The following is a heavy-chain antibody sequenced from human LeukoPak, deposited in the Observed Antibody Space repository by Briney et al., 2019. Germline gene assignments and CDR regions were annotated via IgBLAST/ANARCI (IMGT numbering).Heavy chain of an antibody. Sequence: KPGGSLRLSCAASGFIFSDYYMSWIRQAPGKGLEWVSYISSSGSTIYYADSVKGRFTISRDNAKNSLYLQMNSLRVDDTAVYYCARVWYSGSYPVDYWGQGTLVTVSS. J-gene: IGHJ4*02. CDR1: GFIFSDYY. CDR2: ISSSGSTI. D-gene: IGHD1-26*01. CDR3: ARVWYSGSYPVDY. V-gene: IGHV3-11*01.